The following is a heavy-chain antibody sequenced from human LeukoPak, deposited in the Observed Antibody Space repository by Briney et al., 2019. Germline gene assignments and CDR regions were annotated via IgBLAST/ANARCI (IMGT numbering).Heavy chain of an antibody. Sequence: GGSLRLTCAASGFTFSSYWMSWVRQAPGKGLEWVANIKQDGSEKYYVDSVKGRFTISRDNAKNSLYLQMNSLRAEDTAVYYCARDLFRGYDILTGYGDYWGQGTLVTVSS. CDR2: IKQDGSEK. D-gene: IGHD3-9*01. V-gene: IGHV3-7*01. CDR3: ARDLFRGYDILTGYGDY. CDR1: GFTFSSYW. J-gene: IGHJ4*02.